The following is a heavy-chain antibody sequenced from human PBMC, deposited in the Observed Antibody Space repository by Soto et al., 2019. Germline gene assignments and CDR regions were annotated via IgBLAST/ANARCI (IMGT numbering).Heavy chain of an antibody. CDR2: ISSSSSHI. V-gene: IGHV3-21*01. D-gene: IGHD5-12*01. Sequence: GGSLRLSCVASGFTFSIYTMNWVRQAPGKGLEWVSSISSSSSHIYYADSVKGRFTISRDNAKNSLYLQMDSLRAEDTAVYYCARVRYNGYDFTGVLGYWGQGTLVTVSS. CDR1: GFTFSIYT. J-gene: IGHJ4*02. CDR3: ARVRYNGYDFTGVLGY.